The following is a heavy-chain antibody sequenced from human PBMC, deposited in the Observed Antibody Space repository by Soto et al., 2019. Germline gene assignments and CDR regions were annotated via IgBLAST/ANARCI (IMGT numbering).Heavy chain of an antibody. CDR1: GYTFTGYY. D-gene: IGHD3-3*01. J-gene: IGHJ4*02. CDR3: ARAPTYYDFWSGYSLDY. CDR2: INPNSGGT. V-gene: IGHV1-2*02. Sequence: GASVKVSCKASGYTFTGYYMHWVRQAPGQGLEWMGWINPNSGGTNYAQKFQGRVTMTRDTSISTAYMELSRLRSDDTAVYYCARAPTYYDFWSGYSLDYWGQGTLVTVSS.